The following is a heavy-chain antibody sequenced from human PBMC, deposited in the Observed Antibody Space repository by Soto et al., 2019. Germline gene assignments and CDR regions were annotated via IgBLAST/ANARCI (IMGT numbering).Heavy chain of an antibody. CDR3: ARGDYGTGGYPFPYFDY. Sequence: HAHLVQSGAEVKRPGASLKVSCKASGYSFTGYYIHWVRQAPGQGLEWMGWINPDSGATNYAQNFQGRVTLTSDTSISTASLDLTSLTSDDEAVYYCARGDYGTGGYPFPYFDYWGQGTLVIVSS. CDR2: INPDSGAT. D-gene: IGHD2-8*02. CDR1: GYSFTGYY. J-gene: IGHJ4*02. V-gene: IGHV1-2*02.